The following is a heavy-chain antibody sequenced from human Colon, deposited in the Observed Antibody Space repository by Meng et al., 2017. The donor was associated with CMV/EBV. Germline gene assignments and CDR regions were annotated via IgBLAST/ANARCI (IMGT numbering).Heavy chain of an antibody. CDR2: MSGTGTYI. CDR1: GFTLTYYT. Sequence: GGSLRLSCAASGFTLTYYTMNWVRQAPGKGLEWVATMSGTGTYIYYADSVKGRFTISRDNGKDELYLQMDSLRDEDTAVYFCARESSPFSSGWYDACDIWGQGTMVTVSS. J-gene: IGHJ3*02. D-gene: IGHD6-19*01. V-gene: IGHV3-21*01. CDR3: ARESSPFSSGWYDACDI.